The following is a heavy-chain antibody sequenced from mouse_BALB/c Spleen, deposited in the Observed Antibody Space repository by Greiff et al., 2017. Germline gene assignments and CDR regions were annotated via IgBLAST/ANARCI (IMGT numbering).Heavy chain of an antibody. Sequence: VQLQQPGAELVKPGASVKLSCKASGYTFTSYWMHWVKQRPGQGLEWIGEINPSNGRTNYNEKFKSKATLTVDKSSSTAYMQLSSLTSEDSAVYYCARFYYGTWYFDVWGAGTTVTVSS. D-gene: IGHD1-1*01. J-gene: IGHJ1*01. V-gene: IGHV1S81*02. CDR3: ARFYYGTWYFDV. CDR2: INPSNGRT. CDR1: GYTFTSYW.